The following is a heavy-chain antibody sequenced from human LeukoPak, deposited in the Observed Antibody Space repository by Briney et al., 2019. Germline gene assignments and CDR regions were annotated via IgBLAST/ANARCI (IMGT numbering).Heavy chain of an antibody. CDR3: ARDRLLALAGTLFDY. CDR2: IKQDGSEK. V-gene: IGHV3-7*01. Sequence: GGSLRLSCAASGFTFSSYWMSWVRQAPGKGLEWVANIKQDGSEKYYVDSVKGRFTISRDNAKNSLYLQMNSRRAEYTAVYYCARDRLLALAGTLFDYWGQGTLVTVSS. J-gene: IGHJ4*02. CDR1: GFTFSSYW. D-gene: IGHD6-19*01.